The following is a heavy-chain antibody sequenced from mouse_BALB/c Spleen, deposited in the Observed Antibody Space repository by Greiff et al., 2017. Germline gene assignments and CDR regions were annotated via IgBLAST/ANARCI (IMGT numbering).Heavy chain of an antibody. V-gene: IGHV5-9-4*01. CDR1: GFTFSSYA. CDR3: ARDGYYLYAMDY. CDR2: ISSGGSYT. Sequence: DVMLVESGGGLVKPGGSLKLSCAASGFTFSSYAMSWVRQSPEKRLEWVAEISSGGSYTYYPDTVTGRFTISRDNAKNTLYLEMSSLRSEDTAMYYCARDGYYLYAMDYWGQGTSVTVSS. D-gene: IGHD2-3*01. J-gene: IGHJ4*01.